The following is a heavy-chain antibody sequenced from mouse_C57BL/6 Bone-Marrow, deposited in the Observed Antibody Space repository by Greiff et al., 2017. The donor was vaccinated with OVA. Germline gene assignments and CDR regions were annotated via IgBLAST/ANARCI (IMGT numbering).Heavy chain of an antibody. CDR2: INPSSGYT. Sequence: QVQLQQSGAELAKPGASVKLSCKASGYTFTSYWMHWVKQRPGQGLEWIGYINPSSGYTKYNQKFKDKATLTADKSSSTAYMQLSSLTYEVSAVYYCARRSYGYEGGFAYWGQGTLVTVSA. D-gene: IGHD2-2*01. J-gene: IGHJ3*01. CDR3: ARRSYGYEGGFAY. V-gene: IGHV1-7*01. CDR1: GYTFTSYW.